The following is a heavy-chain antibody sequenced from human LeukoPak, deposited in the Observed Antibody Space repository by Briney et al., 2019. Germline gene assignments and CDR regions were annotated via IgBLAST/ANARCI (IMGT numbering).Heavy chain of an antibody. J-gene: IGHJ3*02. V-gene: IGHV4-38-2*02. Sequence: SETLSLTCTVSGYSISSGYYWGWIRQPPGKGLEWIGSIYHSGSTYYNPSLKSRVTISVDTSKNQFSLKLSSVTAADTAVYYCARDGHGIAAAGSHIHDAFDIWGQGTMVTVSS. D-gene: IGHD6-13*01. CDR3: ARDGHGIAAAGSHIHDAFDI. CDR1: GYSISSGYY. CDR2: IYHSGST.